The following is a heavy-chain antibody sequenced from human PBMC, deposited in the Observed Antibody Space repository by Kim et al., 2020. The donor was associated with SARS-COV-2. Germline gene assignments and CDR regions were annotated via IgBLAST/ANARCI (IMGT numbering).Heavy chain of an antibody. V-gene: IGHV4-59*08. CDR1: GGSISSYY. Sequence: SETLSLTCTVSGGSISSYYWSWIRQPPGKGLEWIGYIYYSGSTNYNPSLKSRVTISVDTSKNQFSLKLSSVTAADTAVYYCAGGELVVGPDPYYYGMDVWGQGTTVTVSS. CDR2: IYYSGST. D-gene: IGHD1-26*01. J-gene: IGHJ6*02. CDR3: AGGELVVGPDPYYYGMDV.